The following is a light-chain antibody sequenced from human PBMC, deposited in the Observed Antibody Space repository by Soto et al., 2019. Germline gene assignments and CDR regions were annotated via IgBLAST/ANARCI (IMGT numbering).Light chain of an antibody. Sequence: QSVLTQPPSASGTPGQGVPISCSGITSNIGSNTVNWYQQLPGTAPKLLIYNNNQRPSGVPDRFSGSKSGTSASLAIGGLQSEDEADHYCAAWDDSLNGYVFGTGTKLTVL. CDR2: NNN. J-gene: IGLJ1*01. CDR3: AAWDDSLNGYV. CDR1: TSNIGSNT. V-gene: IGLV1-44*01.